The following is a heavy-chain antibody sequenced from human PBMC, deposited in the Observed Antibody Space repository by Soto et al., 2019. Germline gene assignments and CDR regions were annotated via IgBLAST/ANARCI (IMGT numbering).Heavy chain of an antibody. V-gene: IGHV1-18*01. CDR1: NHTFMNYG. Sequence: QAQLVQSGAEVKKPGASVKVSCKASNHTFMNYGISWVRQAPGQGLEWMGWISAYNGNTNYVQKLQDRVTMTTETSTNTAYMELRSLRPDDTAVYYCARVTYYDILTGYYSYDSWGQGTLVTVSS. CDR2: ISAYNGNT. CDR3: ARVTYYDILTGYYSYDS. J-gene: IGHJ4*02. D-gene: IGHD3-9*01.